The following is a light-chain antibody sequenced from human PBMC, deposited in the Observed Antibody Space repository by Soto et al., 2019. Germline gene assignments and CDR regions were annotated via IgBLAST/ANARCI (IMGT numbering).Light chain of an antibody. CDR3: QRYANLPLT. CDR1: QDISKF. J-gene: IGKJ4*01. V-gene: IGKV1-33*01. CDR2: DAS. Sequence: DIPMTQSPSSLSASVGDRVTITCQASQDISKFLNWYQQKPGKAPKLLIYDASNLETGVPSRFSGSGSGTNFKFSISSLQPEDIATYYCQRYANLPLTFGGGTKVEIK.